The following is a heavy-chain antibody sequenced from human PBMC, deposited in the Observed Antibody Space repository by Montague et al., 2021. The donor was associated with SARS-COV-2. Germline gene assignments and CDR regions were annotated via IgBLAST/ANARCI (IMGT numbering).Heavy chain of an antibody. CDR1: GGYITEYY. V-gene: IGHV4-59*08. Sequence: SETLSLTCSVSGGYITEYYWSWIRQSPGKRLEWIGYVYFTGSTDYNPSLKSRVTISVDTSKNQFSLQLASVTAADTAVYYCARHRGFGDLWALDYWGQGTLVAVSS. CDR3: ARHRGFGDLWALDY. D-gene: IGHD3-10*01. J-gene: IGHJ4*02. CDR2: VYFTGST.